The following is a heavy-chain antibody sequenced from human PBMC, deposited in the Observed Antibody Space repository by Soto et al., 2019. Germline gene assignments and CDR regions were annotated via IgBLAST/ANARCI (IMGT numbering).Heavy chain of an antibody. J-gene: IGHJ3*02. CDR2: IYHSGRT. V-gene: IGHV4-30-2*01. CDR3: AKGGWCSGGSCYTGFDI. D-gene: IGHD2-15*01. Sequence: QLQLQESGSGMVKPAQTLSITCAISGGSISSGGYSWSWIRQPPGKGLGWIGYIYHSGRTYYNPSPMSRVTISVDRSKRPFSLMLSSVTAAHTAVYYRAKGGWCSGGSCYTGFDIWGQGTMVTVSS. CDR1: GGSISSGGYS.